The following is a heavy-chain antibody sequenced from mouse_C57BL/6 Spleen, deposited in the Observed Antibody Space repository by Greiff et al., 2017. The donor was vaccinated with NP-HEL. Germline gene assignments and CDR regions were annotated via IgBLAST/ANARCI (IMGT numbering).Heavy chain of an antibody. CDR1: GYTFTDYE. CDR3: TRISGKRFFFDY. V-gene: IGHV1-15*01. Sequence: QVQLKESGAELVRPGASVTLSCKASGYTFTDYEMHWVKQTPVHGLEWIGAIDPETGGTAYNQKFKGKAILTADKSSSTAYMELRSLTSEDSAVYYCTRISGKRFFFDYWGQGTTLTVSS. J-gene: IGHJ2*01. CDR2: IDPETGGT.